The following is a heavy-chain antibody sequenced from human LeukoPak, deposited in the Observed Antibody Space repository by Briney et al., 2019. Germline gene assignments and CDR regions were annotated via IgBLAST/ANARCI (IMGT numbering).Heavy chain of an antibody. V-gene: IGHV1-69*05. D-gene: IGHD5-24*01. CDR1: GYTFPNYD. Sequence: SVKVSCKASGYTFPNYDINWVRQTTGQGLEWMGGIIPIFGTANYAQKFQGRVTITTDESTSTAYMELSSLRSEDTAVYYCAVGDGYNAWGQGTLVTVSS. CDR2: IIPIFGTA. CDR3: AVGDGYNA. J-gene: IGHJ4*02.